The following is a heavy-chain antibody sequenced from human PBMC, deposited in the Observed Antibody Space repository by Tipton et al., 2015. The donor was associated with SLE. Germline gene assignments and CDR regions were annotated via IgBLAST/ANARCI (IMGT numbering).Heavy chain of an antibody. CDR3: ARGSSGWYVY. CDR1: GGSFSGYY. Sequence: TLSLTCAVYGGSFSGYYWSWIRQPPGKGLEWIGEINHSGSTNYNPSLKSRVTISVDTSKNQFSLKLSSVTAADTAVYYCARGSSGWYVYWGQGTLVTVS. CDR2: INHSGST. V-gene: IGHV4-34*01. J-gene: IGHJ4*02. D-gene: IGHD6-19*01.